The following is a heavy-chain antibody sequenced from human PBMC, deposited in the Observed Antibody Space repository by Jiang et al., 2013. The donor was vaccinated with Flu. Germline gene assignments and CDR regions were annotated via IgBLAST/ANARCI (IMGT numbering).Heavy chain of an antibody. Sequence: SGPGLVKPSETLSLTCTVSSGSIRNYYWTWIRQPPGKGLEWLGHIHYSGRTNYSPSLKSRVTISVDTSKNQFSLKLNSVTAADTAVYYCARDHGDYEPPYGLDVWGQGTTVTV. V-gene: IGHV4-59*13. J-gene: IGHJ6*02. CDR1: SGSIRNYY. CDR3: ARDHGDYEPPYGLDV. D-gene: IGHD4-17*01. CDR2: IHYSGRT.